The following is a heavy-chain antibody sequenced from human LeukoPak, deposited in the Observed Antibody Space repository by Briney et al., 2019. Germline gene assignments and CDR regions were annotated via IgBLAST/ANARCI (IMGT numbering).Heavy chain of an antibody. J-gene: IGHJ4*02. D-gene: IGHD6-13*01. CDR1: GGSFSGYY. CDR2: IYTSGST. V-gene: IGHV4-4*07. Sequence: SETLSLTCAVYGGSFSGYYWSWIRQPAGKGLEWIGRIYTSGSTNYNPSLKSRVTMSVDTSKNQFSLKLSSVTAADTAVYYCARDCGYSSSWFLCYFDYWGQGTLVTVSS. CDR3: ARDCGYSSSWFLCYFDY.